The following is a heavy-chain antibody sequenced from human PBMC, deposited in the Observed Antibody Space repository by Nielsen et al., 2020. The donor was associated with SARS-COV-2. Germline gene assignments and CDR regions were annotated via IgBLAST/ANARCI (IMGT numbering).Heavy chain of an antibody. Sequence: SVKVSCKASGGIFSSFAISWVRQAPGQGLEWMGGIIPIFGTTNYAQKFQGSVTITADESTATAYMQLSSLRFEDTAVYYCARDEYNYGYNWFDTWGQGTLVTVSS. V-gene: IGHV1-69*13. CDR2: IIPIFGTT. CDR3: ARDEYNYGYNWFDT. CDR1: GGIFSSFA. D-gene: IGHD5-18*01. J-gene: IGHJ5*02.